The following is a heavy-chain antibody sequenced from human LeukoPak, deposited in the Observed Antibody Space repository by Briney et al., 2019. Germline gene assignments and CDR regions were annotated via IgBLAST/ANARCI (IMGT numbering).Heavy chain of an antibody. CDR2: VSYDGGHK. D-gene: IGHD3-22*01. V-gene: IGHV3-30*03. Sequence: GGSLRLSCVGSGFILNEYGIHWVRQAPGKGLEWVAVVSYDGGHKYYADSVKGRFTISRDTSSDTVSLQMNSLRVEDTAVYYCARDRINMMVLGHDSGLDFWGQGTLVTVSS. J-gene: IGHJ4*02. CDR3: ARDRINMMVLGHDSGLDF. CDR1: GFILNEYG.